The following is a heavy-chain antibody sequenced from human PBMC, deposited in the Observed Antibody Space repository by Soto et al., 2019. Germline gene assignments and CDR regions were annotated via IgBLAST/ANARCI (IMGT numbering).Heavy chain of an antibody. Sequence: QVQLQESGPGLVKPSQTLSLTCTVSGGSISSGDYYWSWIRQPPGKGLEWIGYIYYSGSTYYNPSLKSRVTISVDTSKNQCSLKLSSVTAADTAVYYCARVSKDIVLVPAADYYYYGMDVWGQGTTVTVSS. D-gene: IGHD2-2*01. CDR1: GGSISSGDYY. V-gene: IGHV4-30-4*01. CDR2: IYYSGST. J-gene: IGHJ6*02. CDR3: ARVSKDIVLVPAADYYYYGMDV.